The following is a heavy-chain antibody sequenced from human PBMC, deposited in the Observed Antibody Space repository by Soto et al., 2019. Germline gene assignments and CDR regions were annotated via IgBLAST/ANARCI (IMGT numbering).Heavy chain of an antibody. J-gene: IGHJ4*02. CDR2: INHSGST. CDR3: ARGRGATISFGDY. Sequence: QVQLQQWGAGLLKPSETLSLTCAVYGGSFSGYYWSWIRQPPGKGVEWIGEINHSGSTNYNPSLKSRVATSVDPSKNQLSLKLSSVTAADTAVYYCARGRGATISFGDYWGQGTLVTVSS. D-gene: IGHD5-12*01. CDR1: GGSFSGYY. V-gene: IGHV4-34*01.